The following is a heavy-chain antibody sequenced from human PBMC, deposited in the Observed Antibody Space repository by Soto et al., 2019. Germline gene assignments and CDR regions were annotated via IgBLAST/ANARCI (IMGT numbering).Heavy chain of an antibody. CDR1: GFTFSDYY. CDR3: ARWNGGFDP. Sequence: EEQLVESGGGLVQPGGSLRLSCAASGFTFSDYYMSWVRQAPGKGLEWVANINQDGSAKSYVDSVRGRFTISRDNGKNSLSLQMDSLRADDTAVYYCARWNGGFDPWCQGTLVTVSS. V-gene: IGHV3-7*05. D-gene: IGHD1-1*01. CDR2: INQDGSAK. J-gene: IGHJ5*02.